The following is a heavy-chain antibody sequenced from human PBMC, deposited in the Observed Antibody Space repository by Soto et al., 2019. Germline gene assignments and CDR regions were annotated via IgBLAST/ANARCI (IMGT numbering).Heavy chain of an antibody. V-gene: IGHV3-49*04. D-gene: IGHD4-4*01. CDR3: TRGGPDYSNYDWFDP. CDR1: GFTFGDYA. CDR2: IRSKAYGGTT. J-gene: IGHJ5*02. Sequence: QTGGSLRLSCTASGFTFGDYAMSWVRQAPGKGLEWVGFIRSKAYGGTTEYAASVKGRFTISRDDSKSIAYLQMNSLKTEDTAVYYCTRGGPDYSNYDWFDPWGQGTLVTVSS.